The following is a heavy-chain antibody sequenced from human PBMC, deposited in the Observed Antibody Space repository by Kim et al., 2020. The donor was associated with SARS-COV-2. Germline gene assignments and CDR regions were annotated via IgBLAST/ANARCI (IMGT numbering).Heavy chain of an antibody. CDR3: ARTPDVLLWFGDSIDP. J-gene: IGHJ5*02. Sequence: SETLSLTCTVSVGSISSSSYNWGWMRQPTGQGLEWIGSISYSGSSSCNPSLKSRVTISVDTSKNQFSLKLSSVTAADTAVYYCARTPDVLLWFGDSIDPWGQGTRVTVSS. V-gene: IGHV4-39*01. CDR2: ISYSGSS. D-gene: IGHD3-10*01. CDR1: VGSISSSSYN.